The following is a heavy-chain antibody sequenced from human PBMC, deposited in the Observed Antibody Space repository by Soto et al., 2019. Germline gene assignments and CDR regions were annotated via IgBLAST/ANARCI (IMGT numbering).Heavy chain of an antibody. Sequence: EVQLLESGGGLVQSGGSLRLSCAASGFTFSSYAMSWVRQAPGKGLEWVSAISGSGGSTYYADSVKGRFTISRDNSKNTLYLQMNSLRAEDTAVYYCAKSLSPGATAGVSGFDPWGQGTLVTVSS. CDR3: AKSLSPGATAGVSGFDP. CDR2: ISGSGGST. J-gene: IGHJ5*02. CDR1: GFTFSSYA. D-gene: IGHD6-25*01. V-gene: IGHV3-23*01.